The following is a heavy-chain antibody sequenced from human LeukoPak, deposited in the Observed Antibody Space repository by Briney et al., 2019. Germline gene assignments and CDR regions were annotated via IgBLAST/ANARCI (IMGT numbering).Heavy chain of an antibody. D-gene: IGHD3-10*01. V-gene: IGHV4-39*01. J-gene: IGHJ6*03. CDR3: ARHGGSGSYLQYYYYYYMDV. Sequence: SETLSLTCTVSGGSISSSSYYWGWIRQPPGKGLEWIGSIYYSGSTYYNPSLKSRVTISVDTSKNQFSLKLSSVTAADTAVYYCARHGGSGSYLQYYYYYYMDVWGKGTTVTISS. CDR1: GGSISSSSYY. CDR2: IYYSGST.